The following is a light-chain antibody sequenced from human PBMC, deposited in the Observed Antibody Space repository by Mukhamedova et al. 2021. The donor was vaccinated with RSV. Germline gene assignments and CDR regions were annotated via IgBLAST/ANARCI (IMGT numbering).Light chain of an antibody. V-gene: IGLV6-57*01. CDR2: EDN. CDR3: QSSDRSNL. J-gene: IGLJ2*01. Sequence: TRSSGSIASNYVQWYQQRPGSSPTTVIYEDNQRPSGVPDRFSGSIDSSSNSASLTISGLKTEDEADYYCQSSDRSNLFGGGTKL. CDR1: SGSIASNY.